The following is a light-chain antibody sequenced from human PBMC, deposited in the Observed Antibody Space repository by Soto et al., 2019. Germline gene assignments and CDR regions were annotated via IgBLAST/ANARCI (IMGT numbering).Light chain of an antibody. CDR2: EVS. CDR1: SSDLGNYNF. CDR3: SSYVGSNNFV. Sequence: QSALTQPPSASGSPGQSVTFSCTGTSSDLGNYNFVSWYQQHPGKAPKLMIYEVSERPSGVTDRFSGSKSGTTAFLTVSGLPDEDEDDYYCSSYVGSNNFVFGGGTKVTVL. J-gene: IGLJ3*02. V-gene: IGLV2-8*01.